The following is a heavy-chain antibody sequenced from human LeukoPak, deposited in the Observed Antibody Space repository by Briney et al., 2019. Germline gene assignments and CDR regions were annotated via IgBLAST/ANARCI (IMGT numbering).Heavy chain of an antibody. CDR2: IYYSGSS. D-gene: IGHD3-22*01. CDR3: ASGGHVTMTVVVPNAFDI. J-gene: IGHJ3*02. V-gene: IGHV4-30-4*01. CDR1: GGSISSGDHY. Sequence: PSQTLSLTCTVSGGSISSGDHYWSWIRQPPGKGLEWIGYIYYSGSSYYNPSLKGRLTISVDTSKNQFSLKLNSVTAADTAVYYCASGGHVTMTVVVPNAFDIWGQGTMVTVPS.